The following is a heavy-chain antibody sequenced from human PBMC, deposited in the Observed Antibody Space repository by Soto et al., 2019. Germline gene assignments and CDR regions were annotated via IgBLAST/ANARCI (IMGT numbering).Heavy chain of an antibody. Sequence: QVQLVESGGGVVQPGRSLRLSCAATGFIFSSYAMHWVRQAPGKGLEWVAVVSYDGSNKYYADSVKGRFTISRDNSENTLYLQVNSLRDEDTAVYYCARDSMDNSFDPWGEGTLVTVSS. CDR1: GFIFSSYA. CDR3: ARDSMDNSFDP. CDR2: VSYDGSNK. V-gene: IGHV3-30-3*01. J-gene: IGHJ5*02.